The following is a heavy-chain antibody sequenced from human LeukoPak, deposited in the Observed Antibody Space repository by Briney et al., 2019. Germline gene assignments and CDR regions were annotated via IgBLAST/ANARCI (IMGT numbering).Heavy chain of an antibody. CDR1: GFTFSSYW. J-gene: IGHJ4*02. V-gene: IGHV3-7*01. Sequence: GGSLRLSCAASGFTFSSYWMSWVRQAPGKGLEWVANIKQDGSEKYYVDSVKGRFTISRDNAKNSPYLQMNSLRAEDTALYYCARRRCSSTSCFFDYWGQGTLVTVSS. CDR2: IKQDGSEK. D-gene: IGHD2-2*01. CDR3: ARRRCSSTSCFFDY.